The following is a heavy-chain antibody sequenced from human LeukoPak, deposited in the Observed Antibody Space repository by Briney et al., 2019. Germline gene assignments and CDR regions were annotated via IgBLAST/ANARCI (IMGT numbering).Heavy chain of an antibody. Sequence: PGGSLRLPRAASGFTFSSYWMSWVRQAPGKGLEWVGNIKQDGSEKYYVDSMKGRLTISRDNAKNSLYLQMNSLRAEDTAVYYCARAGGWYYFDYWGQGTLVTVSS. CDR1: GFTFSSYW. J-gene: IGHJ4*02. D-gene: IGHD6-19*01. CDR3: ARAGGWYYFDY. CDR2: IKQDGSEK. V-gene: IGHV3-7*01.